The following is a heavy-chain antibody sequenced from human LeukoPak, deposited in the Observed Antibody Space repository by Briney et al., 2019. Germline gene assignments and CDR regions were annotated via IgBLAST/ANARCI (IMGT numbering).Heavy chain of an antibody. Sequence: SETLSLTCTVSGGSISSGSYYWSWIRQPAGKGLEWIGRIYTSGSTNYNPSLKSRVTMSVDTSKNQFSLKLSSVTAADTAVYYCARDPVGGGFDPWGQGTLVTVSS. V-gene: IGHV4-61*02. D-gene: IGHD1-26*01. CDR1: GGSISSGSYY. CDR2: IYTSGST. CDR3: ARDPVGGGFDP. J-gene: IGHJ5*02.